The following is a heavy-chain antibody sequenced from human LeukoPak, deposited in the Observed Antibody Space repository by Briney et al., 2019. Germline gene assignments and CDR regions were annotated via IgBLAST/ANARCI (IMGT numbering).Heavy chain of an antibody. J-gene: IGHJ5*02. V-gene: IGHV3-23*01. D-gene: IGHD1-1*01. CDR1: QFTFSIYA. CDR2: ISGSGSST. CDR3: AKSPLHTGTTRVWFDP. Sequence: PTGGSLRLSCTASQFTFSIYAMSWVRQAPGKGLEWVSDISGSGSSTYYADSVKGRFTISRDNSNNTVYLQMKSLRAEDTALYYCAKSPLHTGTTRVWFDPWGQGTLVTVSS.